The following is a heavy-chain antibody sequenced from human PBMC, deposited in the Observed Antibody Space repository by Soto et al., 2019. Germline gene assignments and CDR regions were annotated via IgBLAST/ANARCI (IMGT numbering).Heavy chain of an antibody. CDR3: ANDGRGSGSHYNSFGY. V-gene: IGHV3-53*01. D-gene: IGHD3-10*01. Sequence: EVQLVESGGGLIQPGGSLKLSCAASGFTVGNNYMSWVRQAPGKGLEWVSLIYSTGTTKYADSVKGRFTVSRDNAKNTLYLQINSLRAEDTAVYYCANDGRGSGSHYNSFGYWGQGTLVTVSS. CDR2: IYSTGTT. J-gene: IGHJ4*02. CDR1: GFTVGNNY.